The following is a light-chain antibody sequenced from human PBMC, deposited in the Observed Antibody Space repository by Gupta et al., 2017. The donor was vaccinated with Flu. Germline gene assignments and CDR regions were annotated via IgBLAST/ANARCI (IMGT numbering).Light chain of an antibody. CDR3: TSHTSTSTVV. V-gene: IGLV2-14*01. CDR2: EVS. CDR1: SSDVGGYYF. Sequence: QSALTQPASVSGSPGPSITISCTGTSSDVGGYYFVSWYQHHPGKAPKLMIYEVSNRPSGVSNRFSGSKSGNTASLTISGLQAEDEADYYCTSHTSTSTVVFGGGTKLTVL. J-gene: IGLJ2*01.